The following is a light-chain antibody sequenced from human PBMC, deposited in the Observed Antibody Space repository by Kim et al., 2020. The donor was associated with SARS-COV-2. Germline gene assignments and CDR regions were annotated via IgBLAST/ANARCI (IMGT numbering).Light chain of an antibody. Sequence: QSALTQPASVSGSPGQSITISCTGTSGDVGGYNSVSWYQQHPGRAPKLMIYDVSNRPSGVSSRFSGSKSGNTASLTISGLHAEDEADYYCNSYTSSNTYVFGTGTKVTVL. V-gene: IGLV2-14*03. J-gene: IGLJ1*01. CDR2: DVS. CDR3: NSYTSSNTYV. CDR1: SGDVGGYNS.